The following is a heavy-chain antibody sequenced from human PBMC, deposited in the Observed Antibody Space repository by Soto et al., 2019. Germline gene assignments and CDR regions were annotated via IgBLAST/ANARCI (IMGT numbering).Heavy chain of an antibody. CDR2: IIPIFGTA. CDR3: ARGPGDGYTIGGAFDI. Sequence: AASVKVSCKASGGTFSSYAISWVRQAPGQGLEWMGGIIPIFGTANYAQKFQGRVTITADESTSTAYMELSSLRSEDTAVYYCARGPGDGYTIGGAFDIWGQGTMVTVSS. D-gene: IGHD5-12*01. V-gene: IGHV1-69*13. CDR1: GGTFSSYA. J-gene: IGHJ3*02.